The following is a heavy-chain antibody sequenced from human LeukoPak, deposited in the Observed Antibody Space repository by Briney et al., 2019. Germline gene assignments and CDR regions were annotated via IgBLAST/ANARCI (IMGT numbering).Heavy chain of an antibody. CDR2: INPNSGGT. Sequence: GASVKVSCKASGYTFTGYCMHWVRQAPGQGLEWMGWINPNSGGTNYAQKFQGRVTMTRDTSISTAYMELSSLRSDDTAVYYCARFSTVTPLDYWGQGTLVTVSS. CDR3: ARFSTVTPLDY. J-gene: IGHJ4*02. CDR1: GYTFTGYC. V-gene: IGHV1-2*02. D-gene: IGHD4-17*01.